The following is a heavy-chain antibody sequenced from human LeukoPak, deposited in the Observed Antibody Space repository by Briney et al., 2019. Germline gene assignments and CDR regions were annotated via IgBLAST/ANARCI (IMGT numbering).Heavy chain of an antibody. CDR1: GFTFDDYA. Sequence: LTGGSLRLSCTASGFTFDDYAMHWVRQAPGKGLEWVSGISWNSGSIGYADSVKGRFTISRDNAKNSLYLQMNSLRAEDTALYYCAKDMNVLLWFGGGLDYWGQGTLVTVSS. J-gene: IGHJ4*02. D-gene: IGHD3-10*01. CDR2: ISWNSGSI. CDR3: AKDMNVLLWFGGGLDY. V-gene: IGHV3-9*01.